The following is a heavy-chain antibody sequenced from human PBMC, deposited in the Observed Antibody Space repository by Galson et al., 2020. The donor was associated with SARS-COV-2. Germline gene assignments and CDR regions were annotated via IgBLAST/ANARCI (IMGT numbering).Heavy chain of an antibody. Sequence: SGPTLVKPTQTLTLTCTFSGFSLSTSGMCVSWIRQPPGKALEWLARIDWDDDKYYSTSLKTRLTISKDTSKNQVVLTMTNMDPVDTATYYCARDYYDILTGYHYYFDYWGQGTLVTVSS. J-gene: IGHJ4*02. CDR2: IDWDDDK. V-gene: IGHV2-70*11. CDR1: GFSLSTSGMC. CDR3: ARDYYDILTGYHYYFDY. D-gene: IGHD3-9*01.